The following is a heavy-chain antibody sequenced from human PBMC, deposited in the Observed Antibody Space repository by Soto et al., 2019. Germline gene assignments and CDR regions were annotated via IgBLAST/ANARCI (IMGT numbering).Heavy chain of an antibody. CDR3: ARAGDYDYIWGSYRPYYFDY. Sequence: PGGSLRLSCAASGFTFSDYYMSWIRQAPGKGLEWVSYISSSGSTIYYADSVKGRFTISRDNAKNSLYLQMNSLRAEDTAVYYCARAGDYDYIWGSYRPYYFDYWGQGTLVTVSS. D-gene: IGHD3-16*02. J-gene: IGHJ4*02. CDR1: GFTFSDYY. CDR2: ISSSGSTI. V-gene: IGHV3-11*01.